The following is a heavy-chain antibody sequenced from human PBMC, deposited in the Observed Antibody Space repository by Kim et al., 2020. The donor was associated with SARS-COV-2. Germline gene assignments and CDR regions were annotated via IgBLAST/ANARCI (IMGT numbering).Heavy chain of an antibody. Sequence: TRYSPSFQGQVTISADKSISTAYLQWSSLKASDTAMYYCARGQLDGDLGYWGQGTLVTVSS. CDR2: T. D-gene: IGHD6-13*01. V-gene: IGHV5-51*01. J-gene: IGHJ4*02. CDR3: ARGQLDGDLGY.